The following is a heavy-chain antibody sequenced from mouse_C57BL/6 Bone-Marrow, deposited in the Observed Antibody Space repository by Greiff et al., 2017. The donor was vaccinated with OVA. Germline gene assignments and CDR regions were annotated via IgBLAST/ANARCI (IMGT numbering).Heavy chain of an antibody. CDR3: TTVYYGNHWYFDV. J-gene: IGHJ1*03. CDR2: IDPENGDT. D-gene: IGHD2-1*01. V-gene: IGHV14-4*01. CDR1: GFNIKDDY. Sequence: VQLQQSGAELVRPGASVKLSCTASGFNIKDDYMHWVKQRPEQGLEWIGWIDPENGDTEYASKFQGKATITADTSSNTAYLQLSSLTSEDTAVYYCTTVYYGNHWYFDVWGTGTTVTVSS.